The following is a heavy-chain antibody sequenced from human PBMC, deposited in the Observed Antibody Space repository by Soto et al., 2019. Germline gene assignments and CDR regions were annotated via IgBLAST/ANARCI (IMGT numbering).Heavy chain of an antibody. CDR3: ARAGVVVAATVYYYYYGMDV. Sequence: ASVKVSCKASGCTLTVYYMHWVRQAPGQGLEWMGWINPNSGGTNYAQKFQGRVTMTRDTSISTAYMELSRLRSDDTAVYYCARAGVVVAATVYYYYYGMDVWGQGTTVTVSS. V-gene: IGHV1-2*02. D-gene: IGHD2-15*01. CDR1: GCTLTVYY. J-gene: IGHJ6*02. CDR2: INPNSGGT.